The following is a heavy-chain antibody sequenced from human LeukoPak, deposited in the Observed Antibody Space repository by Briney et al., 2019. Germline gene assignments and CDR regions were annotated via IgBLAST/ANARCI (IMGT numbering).Heavy chain of an antibody. Sequence: PSETLSLTCTVSGGSIGSDYWTWIRHPPGKGLEYIGYIYYTGGTNYNPSLKSRVTISVDTSKNQFSLKRSSVTAADTAVYFCAKYGNSGWVIDNWGQGTLVTVSS. J-gene: IGHJ4*02. CDR3: AKYGNSGWVIDN. CDR1: GGSIGSDY. D-gene: IGHD6-19*01. V-gene: IGHV4-59*08. CDR2: IYYTGGT.